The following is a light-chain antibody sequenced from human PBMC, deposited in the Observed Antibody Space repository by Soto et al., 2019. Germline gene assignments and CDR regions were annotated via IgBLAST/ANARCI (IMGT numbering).Light chain of an antibody. V-gene: IGLV1-47*01. CDR1: SSNIGNNY. CDR2: RNN. Sequence: QSALTQPPSASGTPGQRVTISCSGSSSNIGNNYVYWYQQLSGTAPKLLIYRNNQRPSGVPDRFSGSKSGTSASLAISGLRSEDEADYYCAAWDDSLSGPVFGGGTKLTVL. J-gene: IGLJ3*02. CDR3: AAWDDSLSGPV.